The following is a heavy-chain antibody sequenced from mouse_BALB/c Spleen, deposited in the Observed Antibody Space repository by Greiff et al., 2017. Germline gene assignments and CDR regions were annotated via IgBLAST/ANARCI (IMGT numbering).Heavy chain of an antibody. V-gene: IGHV5-12-1*01. CDR1: GFAFSSYD. Sequence: EVKVVESGGGLVKPGGSLKLSCAASGFAFSSYDMSWVRQTPEKRLEWVAYISSGGGSTYYPDTVKGRFTISRDNAKNTLYLQMSSLKSEDTAMYYCASLYDGYGGFAYWGQGTLVTVSA. CDR3: ASLYDGYGGFAY. J-gene: IGHJ3*01. D-gene: IGHD2-3*01. CDR2: ISSGGGST.